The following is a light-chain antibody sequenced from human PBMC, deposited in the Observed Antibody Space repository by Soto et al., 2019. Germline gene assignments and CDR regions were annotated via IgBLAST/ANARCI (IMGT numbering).Light chain of an antibody. V-gene: IGKV1-33*01. CDR3: QQYDNSPMFT. Sequence: DIQMTQSPSSLSASVGDSVTITCQASQDIYDYLNWYQHKPGKAPILLIYAASNLEKGVPSRFSGSGSGTDFTFTINSLQPEDIATYYCQQYDNSPMFTFGRGTKGEI. J-gene: IGKJ2*01. CDR1: QDIYDY. CDR2: AAS.